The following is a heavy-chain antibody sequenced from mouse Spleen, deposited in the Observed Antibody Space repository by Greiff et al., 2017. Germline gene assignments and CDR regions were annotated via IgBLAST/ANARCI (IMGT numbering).Heavy chain of an antibody. Sequence: EVQGVESGGGLVKPEGSLKLSCAASGFAFSSYGMAWVRQTPEKRLEWVATISNGGGSTYYPDNVKGRFTISRDNAKNTLYLQMSSLKSEDTAMYYCTRHGDYYGSSHYAMDYWGQGTSVTVSS. CDR2: ISNGGGST. J-gene: IGHJ4*01. D-gene: IGHD1-1*01. CDR3: TRHGDYYGSSHYAMDY. CDR1: GFAFSSYG. V-gene: IGHV5-12-1*01.